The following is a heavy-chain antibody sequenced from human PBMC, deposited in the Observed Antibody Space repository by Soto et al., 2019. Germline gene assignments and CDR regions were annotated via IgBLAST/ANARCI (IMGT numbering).Heavy chain of an antibody. V-gene: IGHV1-69*13. J-gene: IGHJ5*02. CDR2: IIPIFGTA. Sequence: SVKVSCKASGGTFSSYAISWVRQAPGQGLEWMGGIIPIFGTANYAQKFQGRVTITADESTSTAYMELSSLRSEDTAVYYCAPPVLWVAATPGTFDPGGRGTLAPVSS. CDR3: APPVLWVAATPGTFDP. D-gene: IGHD2-15*01. CDR1: GGTFSSYA.